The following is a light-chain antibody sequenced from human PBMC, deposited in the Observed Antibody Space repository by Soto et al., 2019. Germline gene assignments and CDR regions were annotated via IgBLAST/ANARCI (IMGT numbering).Light chain of an antibody. CDR3: CSYAGSTTFV. CDR2: EAT. Sequence: QSALTQPASVSGSPGQSITISCTGTSSYFGTYNLVFWYQHHPGKAPKLLISEATKRPPGVSARFSGSKSGYTASLTISGLQAEDGADYFCCSYAGSTTFVFETGTKLTVL. J-gene: IGLJ1*01. V-gene: IGLV2-23*01. CDR1: SSYFGTYNL.